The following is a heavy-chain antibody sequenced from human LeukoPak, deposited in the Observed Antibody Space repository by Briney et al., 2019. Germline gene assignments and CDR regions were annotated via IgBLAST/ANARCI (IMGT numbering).Heavy chain of an antibody. D-gene: IGHD5-12*01. CDR2: MYFNSGAT. V-gene: IGHV1-2*02. Sequence: ASVRVSCKTSGFTFTGYYVQWVRQAPGQGPEWVGWMYFNSGATRFAPKFQGRVTMTRDTSISTAYMEFSSLRSDDTAMYCRAREGSSGQDWYAFDIWGQGTMLTVSS. J-gene: IGHJ3*02. CDR1: GFTFTGYY. CDR3: AREGSSGQDWYAFDI.